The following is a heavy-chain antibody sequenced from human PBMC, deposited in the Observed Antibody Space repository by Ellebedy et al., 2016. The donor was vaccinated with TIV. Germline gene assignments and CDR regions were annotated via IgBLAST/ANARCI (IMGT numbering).Heavy chain of an antibody. CDR1: GFTFSSYA. CDR2: ISGSGGRT. V-gene: IGHV3-23*01. J-gene: IGHJ2*01. CDR3: AKAAGRRYGDYVSWYFDL. D-gene: IGHD4-17*01. Sequence: GGSLRLXXAASGFTFSSYAMSWVRQAPGKGLEWVSAISGSGGRTYYADSVKGRFTISRDNSKNTLYLQMNSLRAEDTAVYYCAKAAGRRYGDYVSWYFDLWGRGTLVTVSS.